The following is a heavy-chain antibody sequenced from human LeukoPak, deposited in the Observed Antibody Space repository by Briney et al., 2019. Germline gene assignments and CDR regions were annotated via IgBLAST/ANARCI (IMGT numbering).Heavy chain of an antibody. V-gene: IGHV5-51*01. CDR3: ARSAYGSGSSYNYYGMDG. D-gene: IGHD3-10*01. J-gene: IGHJ6*02. Sequence: GESLKISCKGSGYSFGNRWIGWVRQMPGKGLEWMGIIYPDDSDTIYSPSFEGQVTISADKSISTAYLEWSSLKASDTAMYYCARSAYGSGSSYNYYGMDGWGQGTTVTVSS. CDR1: GYSFGNRW. CDR2: IYPDDSDT.